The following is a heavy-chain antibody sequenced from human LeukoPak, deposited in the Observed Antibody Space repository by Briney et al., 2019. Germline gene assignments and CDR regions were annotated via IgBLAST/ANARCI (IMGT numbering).Heavy chain of an antibody. Sequence: SVKVSCKASGGTFSSYAISWVRQAPGQGLEWMGGIIPIFGTANYAQKFQGRVTMTEDTSTDTAYMELSSLRSEDTVVYYCATEAKTYYYDSSGYYPYYFDYWGQGTLVTVSS. CDR2: IIPIFGTA. V-gene: IGHV1-69*06. CDR1: GGTFSSYA. J-gene: IGHJ4*02. CDR3: ATEAKTYYYDSSGYYPYYFDY. D-gene: IGHD3-22*01.